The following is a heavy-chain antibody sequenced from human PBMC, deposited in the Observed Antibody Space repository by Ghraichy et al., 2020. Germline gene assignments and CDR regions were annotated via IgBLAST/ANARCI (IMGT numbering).Heavy chain of an antibody. J-gene: IGHJ6*02. Sequence: ASVKVSCKVSGYTLTELSMHWVRQAPGKGLEWMGGFDPEDGETIYAQKFQGRVTMTEDTSTDTAYMELSSLRSEDTAVYYCATRREKATIRDNYYYGMDVWGQGTTVTVSS. CDR1: GYTLTELS. V-gene: IGHV1-24*01. CDR3: ATRREKATIRDNYYYGMDV. CDR2: FDPEDGET. D-gene: IGHD5-12*01.